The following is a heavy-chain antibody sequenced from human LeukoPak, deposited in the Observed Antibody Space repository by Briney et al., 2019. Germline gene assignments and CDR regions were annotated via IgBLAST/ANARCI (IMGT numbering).Heavy chain of an antibody. CDR3: AKDLPAAYSDY. Sequence: GGSLRLSCAASGFTFSNFGMHWVRQAPGKGLEWVAFIRSDGGIKYYADSVKGRFTISRDNSKNTLYLQMNSLRAEDTAVHYCAKDLPAAYSDYWGQGTLVTVSS. J-gene: IGHJ4*02. CDR1: GFTFSNFG. CDR2: IRSDGGIK. V-gene: IGHV3-30*02. D-gene: IGHD2-2*01.